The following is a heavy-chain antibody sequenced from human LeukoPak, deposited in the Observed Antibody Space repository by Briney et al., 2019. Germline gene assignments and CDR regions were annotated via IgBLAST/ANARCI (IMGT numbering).Heavy chain of an antibody. Sequence: SGPTLVNPTQTLTLTCTFSGFSLSTSGVGVGWIRQPPGKALEWLALIYWNDDKRYSPSLKSRLTITKDTSKNQVVLTMTNMDPVDTATYYCAHRPPSGGYYTAIFDYWGQGTLVTVSS. J-gene: IGHJ4*02. V-gene: IGHV2-5*01. CDR3: AHRPPSGGYYTAIFDY. CDR1: GFSLSTSGVG. CDR2: IYWNDDK. D-gene: IGHD3-3*01.